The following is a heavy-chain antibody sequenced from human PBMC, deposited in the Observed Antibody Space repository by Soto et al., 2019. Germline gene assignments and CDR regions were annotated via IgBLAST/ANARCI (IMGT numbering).Heavy chain of an antibody. Sequence: PSETLSLTCTVSGGSISSSSYYWGWIRQPPGKGLEWIGSIYYSGSTYYNPSLKSRVTISVDTSKNQFSLKLSSVTAADTAVYYCARREVVVVPAAIDAFDIWGQGTMVTVSS. CDR2: IYYSGST. V-gene: IGHV4-39*01. CDR3: ARREVVVVPAAIDAFDI. J-gene: IGHJ3*02. D-gene: IGHD2-2*01. CDR1: GGSISSSSYY.